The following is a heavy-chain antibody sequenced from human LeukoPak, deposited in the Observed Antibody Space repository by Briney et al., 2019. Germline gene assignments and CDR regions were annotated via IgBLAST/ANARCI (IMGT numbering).Heavy chain of an antibody. V-gene: IGHV3-23*01. Sequence: SGGSLRLSCAVSGLTFSNSAMSWVRQAPGKGLEWVSAISVGSDVIYYADSVKGRFAISRDNSKNTVYLQMDSPRAEDMAVYYCAKSHVSTATGTGRYFDYWGQGTLVTVSS. CDR2: ISVGSDVI. CDR1: GLTFSNSA. CDR3: AKSHVSTATGTGRYFDY. D-gene: IGHD3-9*01. J-gene: IGHJ4*02.